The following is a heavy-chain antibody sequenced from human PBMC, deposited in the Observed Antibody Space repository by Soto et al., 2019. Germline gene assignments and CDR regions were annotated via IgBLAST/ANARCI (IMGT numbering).Heavy chain of an antibody. J-gene: IGHJ6*02. CDR3: AKGPYGDSYYYYGMDV. CDR1: GFTFSSYA. Sequence: EVQLLESGGGLVQPGGSPRLSCAASGFTFSSYAMSWVRQAPGKGLEWVSAISGSGGSTYYADSVKGRFTISRDNSKNTLYLQMNSLRAEDTAVYYCAKGPYGDSYYYYGMDVWGQGTTVTVSS. CDR2: ISGSGGST. D-gene: IGHD4-17*01. V-gene: IGHV3-23*01.